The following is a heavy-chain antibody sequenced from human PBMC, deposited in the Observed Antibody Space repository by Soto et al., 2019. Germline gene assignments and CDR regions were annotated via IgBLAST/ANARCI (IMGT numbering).Heavy chain of an antibody. Sequence: QVQLQESGPGLVEPSQTLSLTCTVSGSSITSGDYSISSGDYYWSWIRQSPGKGLEWIGYTSNSGATYYNPSLKRRVTISLDTSKSQFSLKLTSMSAADTAVYFCARAAVIASLDYWGPGTLVTVSS. CDR1: GSSITSGDYSISSGDYY. D-gene: IGHD2-15*01. J-gene: IGHJ4*02. CDR3: ARAAVIASLDY. V-gene: IGHV4-30-4*01. CDR2: TSNSGAT.